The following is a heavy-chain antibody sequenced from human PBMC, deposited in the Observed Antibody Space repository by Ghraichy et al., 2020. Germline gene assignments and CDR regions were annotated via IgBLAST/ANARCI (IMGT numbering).Heavy chain of an antibody. CDR3: ARVPRVFIVGAAPRGALDI. V-gene: IGHV1-8*01. Sequence: ASVKVSCKASGYTFASHDINWVRQATGQGLEWMGWMNPNSGKRGFAQKFQGRITMTRITSTSTAYMELSSLRSEDTAVYYCARVPRVFIVGAAPRGALDIWGQGTMVTVSS. CDR2: MNPNSGKR. CDR1: GYTFASHD. J-gene: IGHJ3*02. D-gene: IGHD1-26*01.